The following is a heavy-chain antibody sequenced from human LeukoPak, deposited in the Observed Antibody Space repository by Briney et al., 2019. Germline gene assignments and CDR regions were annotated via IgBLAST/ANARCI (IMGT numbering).Heavy chain of an antibody. CDR3: ARVSRSAPYCSGGSCYSIPDY. J-gene: IGHJ4*02. D-gene: IGHD2-15*01. CDR2: INPNSGGT. V-gene: IGHV1-2*06. CDR1: EYTFTGYY. Sequence: ASVKVSCKASEYTFTGYYMHWVRQAPGQGLEWMGRINPNSGGTNYAQKFQGRVTMTRDTSISTAYMELSRLRSDDTAVYYCARVSRSAPYCSGGSCYSIPDYWGQGTLVTVSS.